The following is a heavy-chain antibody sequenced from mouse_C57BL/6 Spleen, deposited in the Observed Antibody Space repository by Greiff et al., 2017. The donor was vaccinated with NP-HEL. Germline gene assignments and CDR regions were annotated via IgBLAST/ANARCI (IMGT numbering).Heavy chain of an antibody. J-gene: IGHJ3*01. V-gene: IGHV1-9*01. D-gene: IGHD1-1*01. CDR2: ILPGSGST. CDR1: GYTFTGYW. CDR3: ASQVLYGKFAY. Sequence: QVQLKESGAELMKPGASVKLSCKATGYTFTGYWIEWVKQRPGHGLEWIGEILPGSGSTNYNEKFKGKATFTADTSSNTAYMQLSSLTTEDSAIYYCASQVLYGKFAYWGQGTLVTVSA.